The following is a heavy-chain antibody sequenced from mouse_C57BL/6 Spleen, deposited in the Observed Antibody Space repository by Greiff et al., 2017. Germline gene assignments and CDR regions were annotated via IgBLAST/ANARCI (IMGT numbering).Heavy chain of an antibody. CDR2: IWWDDDK. Sequence: QVTLKESGPGILQPSQTLSLTCSFSGFSLSTFGMGVGWIRQPSGKGLEWLAHIWWDDDKYYNPALKSRLTISKDTSKNQVFLKIAHVYTADTATYYCARKDYYGSSYGDAMDYWGQGTSVTVSS. J-gene: IGHJ4*01. CDR3: ARKDYYGSSYGDAMDY. V-gene: IGHV8-8*01. D-gene: IGHD1-1*01. CDR1: GFSLSTFGMG.